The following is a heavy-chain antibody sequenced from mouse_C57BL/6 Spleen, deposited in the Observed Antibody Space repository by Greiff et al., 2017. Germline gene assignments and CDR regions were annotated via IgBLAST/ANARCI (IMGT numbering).Heavy chain of an antibody. CDR3: TPMVTTDY. Sequence: QVHVKQSGAELVRPGASVTLSCKASGYTFTDYEMHWVKQTPVHGLEWIGAIDPETGGTAYNQKFKGKAILTADKSSSTAYMELRSLTSEDSAVYYCTPMVTTDYWGQGTSVTVSS. V-gene: IGHV1-15*01. D-gene: IGHD2-2*01. CDR1: GYTFTDYE. J-gene: IGHJ4*01. CDR2: IDPETGGT.